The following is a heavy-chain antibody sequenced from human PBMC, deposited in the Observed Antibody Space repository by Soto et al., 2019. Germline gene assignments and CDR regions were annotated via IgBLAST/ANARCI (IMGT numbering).Heavy chain of an antibody. CDR1: GFTFDDYA. J-gene: IGHJ6*02. CDR3: AKDRPQAGMDV. V-gene: IGHV3-9*01. CDR2: ISWNSGSI. Sequence: EVQLVESGGGLVQPGRSLRLSCAASGFTFDDYAMHWVRQAPGKDLEWVSGISWNSGSIGYADSVKGRFTISRDNAKNSLYLQMNSLRAEDTALYYCAKDRPQAGMDVWGQGTTVTVSS.